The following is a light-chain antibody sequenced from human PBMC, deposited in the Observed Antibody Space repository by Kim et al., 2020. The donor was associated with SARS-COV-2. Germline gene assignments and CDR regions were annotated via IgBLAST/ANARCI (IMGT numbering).Light chain of an antibody. CDR3: NSRDSSGNRV. Sequence: SSELTQDPAVSVALGQTVRITCQGDSLRSYYASWYQQKPGQAPVLVIYGKNNRPSGIPDRFSGSSSEITASLTITGAQAEDEADYYCNSRDSSGNRVFGT. CDR2: GKN. J-gene: IGLJ1*01. CDR1: SLRSYY. V-gene: IGLV3-19*01.